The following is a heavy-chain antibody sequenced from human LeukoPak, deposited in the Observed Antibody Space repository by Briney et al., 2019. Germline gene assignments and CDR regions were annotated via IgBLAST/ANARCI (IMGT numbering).Heavy chain of an antibody. D-gene: IGHD3-10*01. Sequence: PGTSLRLSCATSGFTFRMSGVHWVRQAPGKGLEWVALMSSDGIKSYYADSVKGRFTVSRDTSKDIVYLQMKSLSADDTEIYYCAKDHAGSGRAFEYCGQGTLLTVSS. V-gene: IGHV3-30*04. CDR3: AKDHAGSGRAFEY. CDR1: GFTFRMSG. CDR2: MSSDGIKS. J-gene: IGHJ4*02.